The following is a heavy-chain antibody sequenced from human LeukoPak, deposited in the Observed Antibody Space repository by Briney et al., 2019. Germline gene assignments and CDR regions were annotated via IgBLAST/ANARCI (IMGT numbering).Heavy chain of an antibody. V-gene: IGHV4-59*01. CDR2: IYYNGGT. J-gene: IGHJ5*02. CDR1: GGSINNYY. CDR3: AREGQP. Sequence: PSETLSLTCTVSGGSINNYYWNWIRQPPGKGLEWIGNIYYNGGTTYNPSLKSRVTISVDTSKNQFSLKLSSVTAADTAVYYCAREGQPWGQGTLVTVSS.